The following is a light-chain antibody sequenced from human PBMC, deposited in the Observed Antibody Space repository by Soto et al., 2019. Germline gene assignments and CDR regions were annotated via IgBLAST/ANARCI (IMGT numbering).Light chain of an antibody. CDR2: AAS. Sequence: DIQMTQSPSSLSASVGERVPIPFRARQSISSYLNWYQQKPGKAPKLLIYAASTLQSGVPSRFSGSGSGTDFTLTISSLQPEDFATYYCQESYSTPRWTFGQGTKVDIK. J-gene: IGKJ1*01. V-gene: IGKV1-39*01. CDR3: QESYSTPRWT. CDR1: QSISSY.